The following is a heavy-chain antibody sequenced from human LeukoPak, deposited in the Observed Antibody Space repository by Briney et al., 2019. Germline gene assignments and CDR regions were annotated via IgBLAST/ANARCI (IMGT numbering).Heavy chain of an antibody. J-gene: IGHJ6*03. CDR2: ISGSSSTI. V-gene: IGHV3-48*04. CDR1: GFTFSSYS. CDR3: ARESLGYCSGSTCYCFYMDF. Sequence: PGGSLRLSCAASGFTFSSYSMNWVRQAPGKGLEWLSYISGSSSTIYYADSVKGRFTISRDNAKNSLYLQMNSLRAEDTAVYYCARESLGYCSGSTCYCFYMDFWGKGTTVTVSS. D-gene: IGHD2-15*01.